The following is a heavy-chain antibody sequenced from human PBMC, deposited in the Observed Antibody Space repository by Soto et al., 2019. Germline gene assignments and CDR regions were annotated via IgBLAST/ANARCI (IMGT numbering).Heavy chain of an antibody. D-gene: IGHD3-3*01. V-gene: IGHV3-33*01. J-gene: IGHJ4*02. Sequence: QVQLVESGGGVVQPGRSLRLSCAASGFTFSSYGMHWVRQAPGKGLEWVAVIWDDGSNKYYADSVKGRFTISRDNSKNSLYLQMNSLRAEDTAVYYCARDLITSQVGYWGQGTLVTVSS. CDR3: ARDLITSQVGY. CDR1: GFTFSSYG. CDR2: IWDDGSNK.